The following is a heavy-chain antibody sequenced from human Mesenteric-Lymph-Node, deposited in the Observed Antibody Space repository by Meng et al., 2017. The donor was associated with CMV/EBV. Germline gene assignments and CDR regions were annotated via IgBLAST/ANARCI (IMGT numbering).Heavy chain of an antibody. CDR1: GGTFSSYA. J-gene: IGHJ6*02. CDR2: MNPNSGNT. V-gene: IGHV1-8*02. CDR3: ARVKADYENGMDV. D-gene: IGHD4-17*01. Sequence: ASVKVSCKASGGTFSSYAISWVRQAPGQGLEWMGWMNPNSGNTGYAQKFQGRVTMTRNTSISTAYMELSSLRSEDTAVYYCARVKADYENGMDVWGQGTTVTVSS.